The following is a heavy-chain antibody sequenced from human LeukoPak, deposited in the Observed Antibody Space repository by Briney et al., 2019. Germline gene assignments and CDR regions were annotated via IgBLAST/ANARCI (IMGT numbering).Heavy chain of an antibody. D-gene: IGHD3-10*01. CDR2: ISGSGGST. J-gene: IGHJ5*02. CDR1: GFTFSSYG. V-gene: IGHV3-23*01. CDR3: AKLLLWFGELLGGSNWFDP. Sequence: TGGSLRLSCAASGFTFSSYGMSWVRQAPGKGLEWVSAISGSGGSTYYADSVKGRFTISRDNSKNTLYLQMNSLRAEDTAVYYCAKLLLWFGELLGGSNWFDPWGQGTLVTVSS.